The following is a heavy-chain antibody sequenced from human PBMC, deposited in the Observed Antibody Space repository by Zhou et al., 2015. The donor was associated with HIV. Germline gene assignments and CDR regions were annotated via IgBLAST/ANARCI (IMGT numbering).Heavy chain of an antibody. CDR3: ARATTPQPSLSSFLT. J-gene: IGHJ1*01. CDR2: ITPMFDMA. Sequence: QVQLVQSGTEVKRPGSSVKVSCKASGGTFSDSDIAWVRQAPGQGLEWMGGITPMFDMAKSALRFRGRVIITADKSTGTAYMELTRLTSDDTAVYYCARATTPQPSLSSFLTWGQGTLISVSS. V-gene: IGHV1-69*17. D-gene: IGHD1-1*01. CDR1: GGTFSDSD.